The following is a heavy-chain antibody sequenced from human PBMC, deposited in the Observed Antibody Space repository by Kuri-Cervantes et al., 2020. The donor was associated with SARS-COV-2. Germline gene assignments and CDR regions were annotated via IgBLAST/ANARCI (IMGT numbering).Heavy chain of an antibody. CDR3: ARSGYTYGYYFSAFDI. CDR1: GFTFSSYW. Sequence: GESLKISCAASGFTFSSYWMSWVRQAPGKGLEWVANIKQDGSEKYYVDSVKGRFTISRDNAKNSLYLQMNSLRAEDTAVYYCARSGYTYGYYFSAFDIWGQGTMVTVSS. V-gene: IGHV3-7*01. CDR2: IKQDGSEK. J-gene: IGHJ3*02. D-gene: IGHD5-18*01.